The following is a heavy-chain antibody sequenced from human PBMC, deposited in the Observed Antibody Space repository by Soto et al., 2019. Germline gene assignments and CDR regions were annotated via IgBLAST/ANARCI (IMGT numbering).Heavy chain of an antibody. V-gene: IGHV4-39*01. CDR3: ASPPLYGMDV. J-gene: IGHJ6*02. CDR2: IYYSGST. Sequence: QLQLQESGPGLVKPSETLSLTCTVSGGSISSSSYYWGWIRQPPGKGLEWIGSIYYSGSTYYNPSLKSRVTLSVDTSKNQFSLKLSSVTAADTAVYYCASPPLYGMDVWGQGTTVTVSS. CDR1: GGSISSSSYY.